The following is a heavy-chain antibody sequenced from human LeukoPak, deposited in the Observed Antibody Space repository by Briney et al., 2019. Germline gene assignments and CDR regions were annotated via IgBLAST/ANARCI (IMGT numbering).Heavy chain of an antibody. Sequence: SETLSLTCTVSGSSISSYYLTWIRQPPGKGLEWIGYIHYSGSTNYNPSLKSRVTISVDTSKNQFSLKLSSVTAADTAVYYCARLKYGDYPFDPWGQGTLVTVSS. V-gene: IGHV4-59*08. J-gene: IGHJ5*02. CDR2: IHYSGST. D-gene: IGHD4-17*01. CDR3: ARLKYGDYPFDP. CDR1: GSSISSYY.